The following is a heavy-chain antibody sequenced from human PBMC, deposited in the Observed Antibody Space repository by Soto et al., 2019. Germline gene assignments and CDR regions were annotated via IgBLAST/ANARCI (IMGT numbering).Heavy chain of an antibody. CDR3: ARQPYYDFWSGYYRYYGMDV. CDR2: IYPGDSDT. J-gene: IGHJ6*02. D-gene: IGHD3-3*01. Sequence: GETLKISCKGSGYSFTSYWIGWVRQMPGKGLEWMGIIYPGDSDTRYSPSFRGQVTISADKSISTAYLQWSSLKASDTAMYYCARQPYYDFWSGYYRYYGMDVWGQGTTVTVSS. V-gene: IGHV5-51*01. CDR1: GYSFTSYW.